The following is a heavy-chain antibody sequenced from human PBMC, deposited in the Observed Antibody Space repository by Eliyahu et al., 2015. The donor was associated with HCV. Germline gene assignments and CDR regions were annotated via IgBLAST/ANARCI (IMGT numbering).Heavy chain of an antibody. D-gene: IGHD6-19*01. CDR2: IKTKTYGGTT. J-gene: IGHJ4*02. Sequence: EVQLVESGGGLVKPGRSLRLSCTASGFTFGXFVLNWFRQAPGKGLEWVGFIKTKTYGGTTEYAASVKGRFTMSRDDSNNIAFLDLSNLKIEDTAVYFCTRDFQESHSGWPSFDYWGQGTLVTVSS. V-gene: IGHV3-49*05. CDR3: TRDFQESHSGWPSFDY. CDR1: GFTFGXFV.